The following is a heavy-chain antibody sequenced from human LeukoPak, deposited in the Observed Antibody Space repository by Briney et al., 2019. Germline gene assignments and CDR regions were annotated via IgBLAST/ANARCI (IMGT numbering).Heavy chain of an antibody. CDR3: ARDLSGSYTVDY. CDR1: GFNFNSYN. CDR2: ISDAGRKK. J-gene: IGHJ4*02. V-gene: IGHV3-30*03. D-gene: IGHD3-10*01. Sequence: HGESLKISCAASGFNFNSYNMHWARQAPGKGLEWVAVISDAGRKKYFADSVKGRFTISRDNSKNTLFLQMDSLRPEDTAVYYCARDLSGSYTVDYWGQGTLVTVSS.